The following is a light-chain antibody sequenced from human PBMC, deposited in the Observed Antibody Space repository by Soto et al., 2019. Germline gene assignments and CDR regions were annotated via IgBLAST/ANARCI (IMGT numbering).Light chain of an antibody. J-gene: IGKJ1*01. CDR2: KAS. Sequence: DIQKTQSPASLSASLGDRVAITFAASQSIGTFLNWYQQKPGEAPNLLIYKASILESGVPSRFSGSGSGTEFTLTISSLQPDDFATYYCQQYNSFSRTFGQGTKVDI. V-gene: IGKV1-5*03. CDR1: QSIGTF. CDR3: QQYNSFSRT.